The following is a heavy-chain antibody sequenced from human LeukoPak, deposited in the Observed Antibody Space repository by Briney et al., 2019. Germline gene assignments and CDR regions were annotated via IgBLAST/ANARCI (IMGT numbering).Heavy chain of an antibody. D-gene: IGHD2-8*01. V-gene: IGHV5-51*01. CDR3: ARLAFCTNAVCFSNYYYSMDV. J-gene: IGHJ6*03. CDR1: GYSFTSYW. Sequence: GESLKISCKGSGYSFTSYWIGWVRQMPGRGLEWMGIIYPDDSDTKYSPSFQGQVTISADKSISTAYLQWSSLKASDTAMYYCARLAFCTNAVCFSNYYYSMDVWGRGTTVTVSS. CDR2: IYPDDSDT.